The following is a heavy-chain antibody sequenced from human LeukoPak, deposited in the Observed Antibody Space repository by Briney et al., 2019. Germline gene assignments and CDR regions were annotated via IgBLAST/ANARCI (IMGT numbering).Heavy chain of an antibody. D-gene: IGHD6-13*01. CDR2: ISGSGGRT. CDR1: GCTFTSYS. V-gene: IGHV3-23*01. Sequence: PGASVKVSCTASGCTFTSYSMNWVRQAPGQGLEWVGGISGSGGRTYYADSVKGRLTITRDNSKNTLYLQMSSLRVEDTAVYYCAKIIIGSTWQLDHWGQGTLVTVSS. CDR3: AKIIIGSTWQLDH. J-gene: IGHJ4*02.